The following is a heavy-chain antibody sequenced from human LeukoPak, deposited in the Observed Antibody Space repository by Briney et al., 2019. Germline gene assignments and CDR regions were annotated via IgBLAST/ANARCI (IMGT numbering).Heavy chain of an antibody. CDR1: GYTFTSYG. D-gene: IGHD2-2*01. Sequence: ASVKVSCKASGYTFTSYGISWVRQAPGQGPEWMGWISAYSTYNGNTNYAQKFQGRVTMTTDTSTSTAYMELRSLRSDDTAVYYCTRGWDIVVVPAAPLNYWGQGTLVTVSS. J-gene: IGHJ4*02. V-gene: IGHV1-18*01. CDR2: ISAYSTYNGNT. CDR3: TRGWDIVVVPAAPLNY.